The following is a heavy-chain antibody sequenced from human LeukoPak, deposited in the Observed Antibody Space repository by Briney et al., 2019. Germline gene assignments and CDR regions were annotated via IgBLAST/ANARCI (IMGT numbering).Heavy chain of an antibody. Sequence: GGSLRLSCAASGFTFRNYVMHWVRQAPGKGLEWVAVISIDGSEKYYADSVKGRFTISRDNSKNTLYLQMNSLRGDDTAVYYCANPQSRGYDYLDYWGQGTLVTVSS. D-gene: IGHD5-12*01. CDR2: ISIDGSEK. V-gene: IGHV3-30*18. CDR3: ANPQSRGYDYLDY. J-gene: IGHJ4*02. CDR1: GFTFRNYV.